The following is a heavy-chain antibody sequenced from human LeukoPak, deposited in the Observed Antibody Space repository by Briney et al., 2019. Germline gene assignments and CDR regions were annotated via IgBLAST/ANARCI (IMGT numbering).Heavy chain of an antibody. CDR1: GFTFDDYA. J-gene: IGHJ3*02. Sequence: PGRSLRLSCAASGFTFDDYAMHWVRQAPGKGLEWVSGISWNSGSIGYADSVKGRFTISRDNAKNSLYLQMNSLRAEDTALYYCAKDGTFGVVIGAFDIWGQATMVTVSS. V-gene: IGHV3-9*01. CDR2: ISWNSGSI. D-gene: IGHD3-3*01. CDR3: AKDGTFGVVIGAFDI.